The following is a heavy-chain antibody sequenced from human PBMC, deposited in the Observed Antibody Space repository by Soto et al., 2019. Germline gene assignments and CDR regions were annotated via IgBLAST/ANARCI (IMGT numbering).Heavy chain of an antibody. V-gene: IGHV1-69*13. CDR3: AKDVDTAMGTYYYYGMDV. Sequence: ASVKVSCKASGGTFSSYAISWVRQAPGQGLEWMGGIIPIFGTANYAQKFQGRVTITADESTSTAYMELSSLRSEDTAVYYCAKDVDTAMGTYYYYGMDVWGQGTTVTVSS. CDR2: IIPIFGTA. J-gene: IGHJ6*02. CDR1: GGTFSSYA. D-gene: IGHD5-18*01.